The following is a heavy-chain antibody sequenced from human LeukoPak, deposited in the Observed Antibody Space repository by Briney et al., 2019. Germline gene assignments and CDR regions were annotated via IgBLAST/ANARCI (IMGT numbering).Heavy chain of an antibody. V-gene: IGHV3-23*01. CDR1: GFTFSSYA. D-gene: IGHD1-26*01. CDR3: ARATWDPNYYYYMDV. J-gene: IGHJ6*03. CDR2: ISGSGDTT. Sequence: PGGSLRLSCAASGFTFSSYAMSWVRQAPGKGLEWVSTISGSGDTTYYADSVKGRFTISRDNAKNSLYLQMNSLRAEDTAVYYCARATWDPNYYYYMDVWGKGTTVTISS.